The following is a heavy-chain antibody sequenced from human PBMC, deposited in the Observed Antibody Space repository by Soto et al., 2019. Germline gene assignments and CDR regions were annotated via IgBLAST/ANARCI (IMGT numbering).Heavy chain of an antibody. D-gene: IGHD3-9*01. Sequence: QVQLVESGGGVVQPGRSLRLSCAASGFTFSSYGMHWVRQAPGKGLEWVAVISYDGSNKYYADSVKGRFTISRDNSKNTLDLHMNSLRAEDTAVYDCAKARGYDILGAFDIWGQGTMVTVSS. V-gene: IGHV3-30*18. CDR3: AKARGYDILGAFDI. J-gene: IGHJ3*02. CDR2: ISYDGSNK. CDR1: GFTFSSYG.